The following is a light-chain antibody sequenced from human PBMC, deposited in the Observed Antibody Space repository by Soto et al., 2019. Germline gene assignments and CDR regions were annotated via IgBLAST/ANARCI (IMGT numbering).Light chain of an antibody. CDR2: AAS. CDR1: QGISTW. V-gene: IGKV1D-12*01. CDR3: QQTNSFPLT. J-gene: IGKJ4*01. Sequence: DIQMTQTPSSVSASVGDRVTITCRASQGISTWLAWFQQKPGKAPKLLIAAASKLQSGVPSRFIGSGSGTDFTLTINSLQPEDFATYYCQQTNSFPLTFGGGTKVDIK.